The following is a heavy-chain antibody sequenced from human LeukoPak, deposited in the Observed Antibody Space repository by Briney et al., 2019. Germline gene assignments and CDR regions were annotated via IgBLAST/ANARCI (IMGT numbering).Heavy chain of an antibody. CDR1: GFTFSSYA. V-gene: IGHV3-23*01. J-gene: IGHJ5*02. CDR3: AKSTVVTPWFDP. CDR2: ISGSGGST. D-gene: IGHD4-23*01. Sequence: GESLRLSCAASGFTFSSYAMSWVRQAPGKGLEWVSAISGSGGSTYYADSVKGRFTISRDNSKNTLYLQMNSLRAEDTAVYYCAKSTVVTPWFDPWGQGTLVTVSS.